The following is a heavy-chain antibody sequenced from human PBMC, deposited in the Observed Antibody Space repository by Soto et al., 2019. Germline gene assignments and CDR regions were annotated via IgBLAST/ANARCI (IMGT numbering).Heavy chain of an antibody. CDR1: GGSISSSSYY. Sequence: SETLSLTCTVSGGSISSSSYYWGWIRQPPGKGLEWIGSIYYSGSTYYNPSLKSRVTISVDTSKNQFSLKLSSVTAADTAVYYCARETGSSWAAVFSYYYYYMDVWGKGTTVTVSS. J-gene: IGHJ6*03. CDR2: IYYSGST. D-gene: IGHD6-13*01. V-gene: IGHV4-39*02. CDR3: ARETGSSWAAVFSYYYYYMDV.